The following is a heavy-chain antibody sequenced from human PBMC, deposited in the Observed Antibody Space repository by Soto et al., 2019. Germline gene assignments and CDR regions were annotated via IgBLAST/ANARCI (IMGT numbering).Heavy chain of an antibody. CDR3: ARDCRYGVTTGIDY. CDR2: IYYSGTA. D-gene: IGHD4-17*01. CDR1: GDSVTSGSCY. V-gene: IGHV4-61*01. J-gene: IGHJ4*02. Sequence: PSQTLSRTCTFSGDSVTSGSCYWNWIRQPPCNTLELIGYIYYSGTANYNPSLGSRVTISLDNSKNHFSLKLTSVTAADTAVYFCARDCRYGVTTGIDYWGQGALVTVSS.